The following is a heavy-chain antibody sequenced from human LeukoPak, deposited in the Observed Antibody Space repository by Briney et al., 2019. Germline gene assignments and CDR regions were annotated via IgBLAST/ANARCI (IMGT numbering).Heavy chain of an antibody. Sequence: SETLSLTCTVSGGSISGWYWSWIRQPPGKGLEWIGYIYYGGCTNYNPSLKSRVTISVDTSKNQFSLKLSSVTAADTAVYYCARGPPPGIAAAGSGYFDYWGQGTLVTVSS. CDR3: ARGPPPGIAAAGSGYFDY. CDR1: GGSISGWY. J-gene: IGHJ4*02. CDR2: IYYGGCT. D-gene: IGHD6-13*01. V-gene: IGHV4-59*01.